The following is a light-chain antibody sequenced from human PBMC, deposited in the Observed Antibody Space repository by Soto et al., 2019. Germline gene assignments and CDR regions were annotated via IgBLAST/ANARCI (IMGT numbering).Light chain of an antibody. J-gene: IGKJ4*01. CDR1: QTFSSTY. Sequence: EIVLTQSPGTLSLSPGERATLSCRASQTFSSTYMAWLQQKPGQAPRLLIYGTSSRATGIPDRFSGSGSGTDFTLTISSLEPDDFAVYYCHQYGSSPTNTFGGGTKVEIK. CDR3: HQYGSSPTNT. V-gene: IGKV3-20*01. CDR2: GTS.